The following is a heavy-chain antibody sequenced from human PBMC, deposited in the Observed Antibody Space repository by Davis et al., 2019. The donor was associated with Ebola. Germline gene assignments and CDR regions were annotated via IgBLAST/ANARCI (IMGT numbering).Heavy chain of an antibody. Sequence: GSLRLSCTVSGGSISSSSYYWGWIRQPPGKGLEWIGYIYYSGSTNYNPSLKSRVTISVDTSKNQFSLKLSSVTAADTAVYYWARVRYSSGWYHNWFDPWGQGTLVTVSS. CDR2: IYYSGST. CDR3: ARVRYSSGWYHNWFDP. CDR1: GGSISSSSYY. D-gene: IGHD6-19*01. J-gene: IGHJ5*02. V-gene: IGHV4-61*05.